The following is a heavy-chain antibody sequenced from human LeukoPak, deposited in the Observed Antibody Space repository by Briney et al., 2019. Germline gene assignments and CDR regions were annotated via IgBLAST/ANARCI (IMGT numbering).Heavy chain of an antibody. V-gene: IGHV3-48*03. D-gene: IGHD6-13*01. Sequence: GGSLRLSCAASGFTFSSYEMNWVRQAPGKGLEWVSYISSSGSTIYYADSVKGRFTISRDNSKNTLYLQMNSLRAEDTAVYYCAACLGLCGSSSWYTASDYWGQGTLVTVSS. CDR1: GFTFSSYE. CDR3: AACLGLCGSSSWYTASDY. CDR2: ISSSGSTI. J-gene: IGHJ4*02.